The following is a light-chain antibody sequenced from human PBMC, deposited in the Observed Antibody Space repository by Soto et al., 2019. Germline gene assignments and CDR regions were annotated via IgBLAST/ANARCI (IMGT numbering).Light chain of an antibody. V-gene: IGKV3-20*01. CDR3: QQYRTSPPTWT. Sequence: EIVLTQSPGTLSLSPGDRATLSCRASQSVSSTYLAWYQQRPGEAPRLLIYSSSSRASGIPDRFSGSGSGTDFTLTISRLEPEDFAVYYCQQYRTSPPTWTFGQGNKVDIK. CDR1: QSVSSTY. J-gene: IGKJ1*01. CDR2: SSS.